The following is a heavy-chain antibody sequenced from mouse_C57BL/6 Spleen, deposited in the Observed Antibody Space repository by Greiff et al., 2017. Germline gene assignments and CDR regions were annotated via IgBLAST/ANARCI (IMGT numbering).Heavy chain of an antibody. J-gene: IGHJ3*01. CDR3: ARARYGNYGGFAY. D-gene: IGHD2-10*02. V-gene: IGHV1-61*01. CDR2: IYPSDSET. CDR1: GYTFTSYW. Sequence: QVQLQQPGAELVRPGSSVKLSCKASGYTFTSYWMDWVKQRPGQGLEWIGNIYPSDSETHYNQKFKDKATLTVDKSSSTAYMQLSSLTSEDSAVXYCARARYGNYGGFAYWGQGALVTVSA.